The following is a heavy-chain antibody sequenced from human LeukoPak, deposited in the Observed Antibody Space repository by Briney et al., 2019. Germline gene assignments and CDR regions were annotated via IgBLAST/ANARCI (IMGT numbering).Heavy chain of an antibody. CDR1: GFTFSSYW. J-gene: IGHJ5*02. CDR2: INSDGSST. Sequence: GGSLRLSCAASGFTFSSYWMHWVRQAPGKGLVWVSRINSDGSSTSYADSVKGRFTISRDNAKNTLYLQMNSLRAEDTAVYYCARDRHVVGERDRFDPWGQGTLVTVSS. CDR3: ARDRHVVGERDRFDP. D-gene: IGHD2-15*01. V-gene: IGHV3-74*01.